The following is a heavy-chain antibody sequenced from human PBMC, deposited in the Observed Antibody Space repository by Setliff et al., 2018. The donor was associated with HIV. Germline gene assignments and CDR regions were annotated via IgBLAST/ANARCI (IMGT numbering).Heavy chain of an antibody. CDR2: IFPGDSDT. D-gene: IGHD5-12*01. J-gene: IGHJ4*02. CDR3: ARHGGYNPLDC. V-gene: IGHV5-51*01. CDR1: GNMFTNNW. Sequence: PGESLKISCQGLGNMFTNNWIGWVRQMPGKSLDWLGIIFPGDSDTRYNPSFEGQVTISADKSISTAYLQWSSLKASDTAMYYCARHGGYNPLDCWGQGTLVTVSS.